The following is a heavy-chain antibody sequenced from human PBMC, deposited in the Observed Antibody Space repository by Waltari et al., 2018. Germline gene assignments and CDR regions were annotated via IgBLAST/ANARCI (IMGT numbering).Heavy chain of an antibody. CDR3: ARRVVQALPPSHGNWFDP. CDR2: ISYSGGT. D-gene: IGHD3-3*01. Sequence: QVQLQESGPGLVKPSETLSLTCTVSGDSITTYSWNWIRQAPGRGLGWIAYISYSGGTHYTAGTHYNPSLQSRITMSIDTSKNQFSLNLRSVTAADTAIYYGARRVVQALPPSHGNWFDPWGQGALVTVSS. J-gene: IGHJ5*02. V-gene: IGHV4-59*08. CDR1: GDSITTYS.